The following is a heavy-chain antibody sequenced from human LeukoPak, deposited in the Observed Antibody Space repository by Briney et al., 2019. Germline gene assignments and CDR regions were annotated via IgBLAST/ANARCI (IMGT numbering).Heavy chain of an antibody. J-gene: IGHJ4*02. CDR1: GYTFIAYH. D-gene: IGHD6-13*01. Sequence: ASVKVSCKASGYTFIAYHMHWVRQTPGQGLEWMGQINPNSGGTKYAQKFQGRVTMTTDTSINTAYLELSRLRSDDTAVYYCARGYSSSWLDYWGQGTLVTVSS. CDR2: INPNSGGT. CDR3: ARGYSSSWLDY. V-gene: IGHV1-2*06.